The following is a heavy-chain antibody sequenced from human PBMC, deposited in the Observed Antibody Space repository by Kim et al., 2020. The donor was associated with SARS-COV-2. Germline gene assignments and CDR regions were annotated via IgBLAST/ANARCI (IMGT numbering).Heavy chain of an antibody. CDR3: ARSQTYYYDSSGYYYISVPVVAYDAFDI. V-gene: IGHV3-30-3*01. CDR1: GFTFSSYA. Sequence: GGSLRLSCAASGFTFSSYAMHWVRQAPGKGLEWVAVISYDGSNKYYADSVKGRFTISRDNSKNTLYLQMNSLRAEDTAVYYCARSQTYYYDSSGYYYISVPVVAYDAFDIWGQGTMVTVSS. D-gene: IGHD3-22*01. J-gene: IGHJ3*02. CDR2: ISYDGSNK.